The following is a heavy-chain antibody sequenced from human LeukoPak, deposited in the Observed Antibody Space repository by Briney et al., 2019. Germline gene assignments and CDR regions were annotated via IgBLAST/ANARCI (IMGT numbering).Heavy chain of an antibody. J-gene: IGHJ5*02. V-gene: IGHV1-8*01. CDR3: TKASLAFGTKYFDP. CDR2: MNPKSGNT. Sequence: ASVKVSCKASGYPFSNYDINWVRQAPGQGLEWMGWMNPKSGNTGYGRKFQGRVTMTRVTSITTAYMELRSLRSDDTAVYYCTKASLAFGTKYFDPWGQGTLVTVSS. CDR1: GYPFSNYD. D-gene: IGHD3-10*01.